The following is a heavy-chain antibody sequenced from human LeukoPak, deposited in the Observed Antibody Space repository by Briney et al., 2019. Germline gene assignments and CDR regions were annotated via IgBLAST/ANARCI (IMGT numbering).Heavy chain of an antibody. Sequence: GGSLRLSCAASGFTFSNLWMTRVRQAPGKGLEWVAIIKQDGSQKYYVDSVKGRFTISRDNARNSLYLQMNSLRAEDTAVYWAVAGTTYWGQGTLVTVSS. CDR3: VAGTTY. CDR1: GFTFSNLW. V-gene: IGHV3-7*05. CDR2: IKQDGSQK. D-gene: IGHD6-19*01. J-gene: IGHJ4*02.